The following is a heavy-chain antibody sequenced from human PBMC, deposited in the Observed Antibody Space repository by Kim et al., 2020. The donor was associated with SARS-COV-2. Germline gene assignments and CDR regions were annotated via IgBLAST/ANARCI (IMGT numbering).Heavy chain of an antibody. CDR2: IYYSGST. CDR1: GGSISSYY. Sequence: SETLSLTCTVSGGSISSYYWSWIRQPPGKGLEWIGYIYYSGSTNYNPSLKSRVTISVDTSKNQFSLKLSSVTAADTAVYYCARDKEGRGLFDYWGQGTLV. CDR3: ARDKEGRGLFDY. V-gene: IGHV4-59*13. J-gene: IGHJ4*02. D-gene: IGHD3-10*01.